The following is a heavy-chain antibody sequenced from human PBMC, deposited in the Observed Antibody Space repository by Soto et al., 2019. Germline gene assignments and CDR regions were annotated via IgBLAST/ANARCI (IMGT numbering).Heavy chain of an antibody. Sequence: EVQLVESGGGLVQPGGSLRLSCAASGFAFSSFEMNWVRQAPGRGLEWVSYISSSGSSISYADSVKGRFTISRDNAKNSLYLQMNGLRAEDTALYYCARDWEGATSPFGDYWGQGTLVTVSS. V-gene: IGHV3-48*03. J-gene: IGHJ4*02. CDR2: ISSSGSSI. CDR1: GFAFSSFE. CDR3: ARDWEGATSPFGDY. D-gene: IGHD1-26*01.